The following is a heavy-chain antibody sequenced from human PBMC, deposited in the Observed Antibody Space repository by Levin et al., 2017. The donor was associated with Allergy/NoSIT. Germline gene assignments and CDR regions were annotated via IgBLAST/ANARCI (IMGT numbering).Heavy chain of an antibody. J-gene: IGHJ4*02. CDR2: MWHHGNEQ. V-gene: IGHV3-33*01. Sequence: SCATSGFALSHYGIHWVRQAPGKGLEWVAVMWHHGNEQYYSDSVKGRFTVSRDISKNTVYLQMNSLRAEDTAVYYCARDPSTTYSRYFDYWGQGSLVTVSS. D-gene: IGHD2-21*01. CDR1: GFALSHYG. CDR3: ARDPSTTYSRYFDY.